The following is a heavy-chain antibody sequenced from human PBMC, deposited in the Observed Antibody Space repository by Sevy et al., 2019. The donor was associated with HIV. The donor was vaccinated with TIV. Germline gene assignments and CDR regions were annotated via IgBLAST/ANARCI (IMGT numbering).Heavy chain of an antibody. CDR3: ARFPPERAFDI. J-gene: IGHJ3*02. Sequence: GGSLRLSCAASGFTFSTYAMNWVRQAPDKGLEWVAVISYDGSNQEYADSVKGRFTISRDNSKNTLYLQMNSLRVEDTAVYYCARFPPERAFDIWGQGTMVTVSS. CDR2: ISYDGSNQ. CDR1: GFTFSTYA. V-gene: IGHV3-30*04.